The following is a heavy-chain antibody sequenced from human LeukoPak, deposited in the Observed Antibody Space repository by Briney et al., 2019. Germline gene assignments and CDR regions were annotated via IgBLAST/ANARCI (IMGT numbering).Heavy chain of an antibody. CDR2: IKQDGSER. V-gene: IGHV3-7*01. J-gene: IGHJ6*03. CDR1: GFTFSNYW. CDR3: SGTALRYYYYYMDV. Sequence: GGSLRLSCVASGFTFSNYWVTWVRQAPGKGLEWVANIKQDGSERYYVDSVEGRFTISRDNAKNSLYLHMNSLRAEDTAVYYCSGTALRYYYYYMDVWGKGTTVTVSS. D-gene: IGHD3-10*01.